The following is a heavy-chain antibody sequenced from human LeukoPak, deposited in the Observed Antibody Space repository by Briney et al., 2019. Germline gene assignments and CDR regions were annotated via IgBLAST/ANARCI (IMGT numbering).Heavy chain of an antibody. CDR3: ARVYSSGWPDYFDY. V-gene: IGHV4-59*01. J-gene: IGHJ4*02. Sequence: SETLSLTYTVSGGSISSYYCSWIRQPPGKGLGWIGYIYYSGSTNYNPSLKSRVTISVDTSKNQFSLKLSSVTAADTAVYYCARVYSSGWPDYFDYWGQGTLVTVSS. D-gene: IGHD6-19*01. CDR1: GGSISSYY. CDR2: IYYSGST.